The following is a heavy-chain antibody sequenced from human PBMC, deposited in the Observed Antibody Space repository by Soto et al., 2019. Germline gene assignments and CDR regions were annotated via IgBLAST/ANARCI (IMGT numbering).Heavy chain of an antibody. CDR1: GFTFSSYG. Sequence: QVQLVESGGGVVQPGRSLRLSCAASGFTFSSYGMHWVRQAPGKGLEWVAVIWYDGSNKYYADSVKGRFTISRDNSKNTLYLQMNSLRAEDTAVYYCASGRSSSSLSLGYWGQGTLVTVSS. CDR3: ASGRSSSSLSLGY. D-gene: IGHD6-6*01. CDR2: IWYDGSNK. V-gene: IGHV3-33*01. J-gene: IGHJ4*02.